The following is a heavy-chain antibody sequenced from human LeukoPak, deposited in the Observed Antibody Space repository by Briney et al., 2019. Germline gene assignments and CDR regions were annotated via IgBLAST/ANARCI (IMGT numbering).Heavy chain of an antibody. CDR2: ISAYNGNT. D-gene: IGHD5-18*01. V-gene: IGHV1-18*01. CDR1: GYTFTSYG. Sequence: ASVKVSCKASGYTFTSYGISWVRQAPGQGLEWMGWISAYNGNTNYAQKPQGRVTMTTDTSTSTAYMELRSLRSDDTAVYYCASAVWGTYSYGQYFDYWGQGTLVTVSS. CDR3: ASAVWGTYSYGQYFDY. J-gene: IGHJ4*02.